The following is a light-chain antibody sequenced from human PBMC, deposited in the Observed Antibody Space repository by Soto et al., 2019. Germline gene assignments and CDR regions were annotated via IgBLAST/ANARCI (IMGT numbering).Light chain of an antibody. CDR2: GAS. V-gene: IGKV3-11*01. J-gene: IGKJ2*01. CDR1: QSVSSY. CDR3: QQRGNWPRT. Sequence: DIVLTQSPATLSLSPGERATLSCRASQSVSSYLAWYQQKPGQAPRLLIYGASNRATDIPARFSGSGSGTDFTLTISSLESEDFAVYYCQQRGNWPRTFGQGTKLEIK.